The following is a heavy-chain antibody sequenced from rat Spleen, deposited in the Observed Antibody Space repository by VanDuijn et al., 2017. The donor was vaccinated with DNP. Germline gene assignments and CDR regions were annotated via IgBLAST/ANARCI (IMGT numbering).Heavy chain of an antibody. CDR3: TTDFERGY. J-gene: IGHJ2*01. CDR1: VSTFSDYN. D-gene: IGHD1-11*01. Sequence: EVQLVESGGGLVQPGRSLKLSCAASVSTFSDYNMAWVRQAPKKGLEWVATIIYDGRRTYYRDSVKGRFTVSRDNAKSTLYLQMESLRSEDTATFYCTTDFERGYWGQGVMVTVSS. V-gene: IGHV5S10*01. CDR2: IIYDGRRT.